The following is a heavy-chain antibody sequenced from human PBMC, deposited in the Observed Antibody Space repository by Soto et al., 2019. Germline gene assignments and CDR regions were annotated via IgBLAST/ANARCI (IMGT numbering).Heavy chain of an antibody. D-gene: IGHD6-19*01. CDR3: ARAEAVAGPYYFDY. J-gene: IGHJ4*02. V-gene: IGHV3-30-3*01. Sequence: PGGSLRLSCAASGVSFIISAMHWCGHSPGKGLEWVAVISYGGSIKYYADSVKGRFTISRDNSKNTLYLQMNSLRADDTAVYYCARAEAVAGPYYFDYWGQGTLVTVSS. CDR2: ISYGGSIK. CDR1: GVSFIISA.